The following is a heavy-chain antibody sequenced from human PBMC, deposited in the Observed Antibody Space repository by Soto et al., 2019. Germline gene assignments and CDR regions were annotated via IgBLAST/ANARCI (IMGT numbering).Heavy chain of an antibody. CDR1: GGSVSSNSAA. D-gene: IGHD4-17*01. CDR3: ARDSSRLRWKIDY. J-gene: IGHJ4*02. V-gene: IGHV6-1*01. Sequence: QTLPLTGAISGGSVSSNSAAWNWIRKSPSRGLEWLGRTYYRSKWYNDYAVSVKSRITINPDTSKNQFSLQLNSVTPEDTAVYYCARDSSRLRWKIDYWGQGTLVTVSS. CDR2: TYYRSKWYN.